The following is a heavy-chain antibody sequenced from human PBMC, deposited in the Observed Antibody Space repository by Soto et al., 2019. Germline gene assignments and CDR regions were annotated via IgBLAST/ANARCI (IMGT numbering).Heavy chain of an antibody. CDR1: GFMFSNHG. Sequence: GGSLRLSCAASGFMFSNHGMHWVRQAPGKGLEWVALISRDGSKQFYTDSVKGRFSISRDNSKNTLFLQMSGLGVDDMAVYYCVRDDDAGPNAFDRWGQGTMVTVS. V-gene: IGHV3-33*05. J-gene: IGHJ3*01. CDR2: ISRDGSKQ. CDR3: VRDDDAGPNAFDR. D-gene: IGHD3-16*01.